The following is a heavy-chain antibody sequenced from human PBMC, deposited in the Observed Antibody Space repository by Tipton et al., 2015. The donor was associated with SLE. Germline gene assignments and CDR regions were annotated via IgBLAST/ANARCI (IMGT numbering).Heavy chain of an antibody. Sequence: SLRLSCEASGFAFRSYSMDWVRQAPGKGLEWVAGISNSGNYIHYADSVKGRFTISRDNAGNSLFLQMSSLRAEDTAVYFCARDMSQLISSFYYMDVWGKGTTVTVSS. CDR2: ISNSGNYI. J-gene: IGHJ6*03. D-gene: IGHD3-16*02. V-gene: IGHV3-21*06. CDR3: ARDMSQLISSFYYMDV. CDR1: GFAFRSYS.